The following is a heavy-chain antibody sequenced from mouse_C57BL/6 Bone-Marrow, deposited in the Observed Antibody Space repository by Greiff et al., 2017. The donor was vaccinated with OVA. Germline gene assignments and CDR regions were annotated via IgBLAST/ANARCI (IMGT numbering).Heavy chain of an antibody. CDR1: GYTFTSYW. CDR2: IYPGSGST. J-gene: IGHJ1*03. Sequence: VQLQQPGAELVKPGASVKMSCKASGYTFTSYWITWVKQRPGQGLEWIGDIYPGSGSTNYNEKFKSKATLTVDKSSSTAYMQLSSLTSEESAVYYCARREDYYGSSYRWYFDFWGTGTTVTVSS. V-gene: IGHV1-55*01. D-gene: IGHD1-1*01. CDR3: ARREDYYGSSYRWYFDF.